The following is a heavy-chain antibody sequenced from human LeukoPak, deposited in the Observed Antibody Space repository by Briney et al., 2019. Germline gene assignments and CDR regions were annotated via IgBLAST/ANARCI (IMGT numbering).Heavy chain of an antibody. J-gene: IGHJ4*02. CDR2: IYYSGST. Sequence: PSETLSLTCTVSGGSISSYYWSWIRQPPGKGLEGIGYIYYSGSTNYNPSLKSRVTISVDTSKNQFSLKLSSVTAADTAVYYCAKWGYGDYGLYYFDYWGQGTLVTVSS. D-gene: IGHD4-17*01. CDR3: AKWGYGDYGLYYFDY. V-gene: IGHV4-59*01. CDR1: GGSISSYY.